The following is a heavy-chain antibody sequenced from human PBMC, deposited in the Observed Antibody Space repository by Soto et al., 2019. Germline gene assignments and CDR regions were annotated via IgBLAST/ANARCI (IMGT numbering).Heavy chain of an antibody. V-gene: IGHV1-69*08. J-gene: IGHJ4*02. D-gene: IGHD6-13*01. CDR2: IIPILGIA. CDR3: ARDPSSSWPD. CDR1: GGTFSSYT. Sequence: QVQLVQSGAEVKKPGSSVKVSCKASGGTFSSYTISWVRQAPGQGLEWMGRIIPILGIANYAQKFQGRVXIXXDKSTSTAYMELSSLRSEDTAVYYCARDPSSSWPDWGQGTLVTVSS.